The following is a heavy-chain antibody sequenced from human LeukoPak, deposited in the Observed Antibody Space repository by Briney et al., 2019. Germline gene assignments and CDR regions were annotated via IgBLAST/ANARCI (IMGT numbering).Heavy chain of an antibody. V-gene: IGHV4-59*01. CDR3: ARIIRQQLVRWGEYYYYYMDV. CDR1: GGSFSTYY. Sequence: SETLSLTCTVSGGSFSTYYWSWIRQPPGKGLEWIGYIYYSGSTNYNPSLKSRVTISVDTSKNQFSLKLSSVTAAATAVYYCARIIRQQLVRWGEYYYYYMDVWGKGTTVTISS. CDR2: IYYSGST. J-gene: IGHJ6*03. D-gene: IGHD6-13*01.